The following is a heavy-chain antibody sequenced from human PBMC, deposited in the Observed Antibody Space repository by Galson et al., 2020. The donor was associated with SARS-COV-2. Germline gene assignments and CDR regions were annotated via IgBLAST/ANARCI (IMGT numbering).Heavy chain of an antibody. J-gene: IGHJ4*01. V-gene: IGHV3-7*01. CDR2: IRGDGSET. D-gene: IGHD3-22*01. CDR3: TREGWQGGY. Sequence: GESLKISCIASGFDFEEFWLSWFRQAPGEGLEWVANIRGDGSETNYVESVEGRFSISRDNAVNPLFLQMNSLRVEDTGVYYCTREGWQGGYWGQGTRVTVSS. CDR1: GFDFEEFW.